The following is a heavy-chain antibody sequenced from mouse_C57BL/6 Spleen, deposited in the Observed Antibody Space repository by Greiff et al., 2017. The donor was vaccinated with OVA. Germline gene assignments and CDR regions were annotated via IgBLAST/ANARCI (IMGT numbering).Heavy chain of an antibody. CDR2: IHPNSGNT. CDR3: ARWGLGGYYFDY. V-gene: IGHV1-64*01. J-gene: IGHJ2*01. D-gene: IGHD1-1*02. CDR1: GYTFTSYW. Sequence: QVQLQQPGAELVKPGASVKLSCKASGYTFTSYWMHWVKQRPGQGLEWIGMIHPNSGNTNYNEKFKSKATLTVDKSSSTAYMQLSSLTSEDSAVYYCARWGLGGYYFDYWGQGTTLTVSS.